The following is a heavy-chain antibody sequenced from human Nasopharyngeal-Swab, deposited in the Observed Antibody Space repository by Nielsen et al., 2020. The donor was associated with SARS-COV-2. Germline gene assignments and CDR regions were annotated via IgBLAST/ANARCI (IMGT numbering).Heavy chain of an antibody. D-gene: IGHD3-10*01. V-gene: IGHV1-24*01. CDR1: GYTLTELS. Sequence: ASVKVSCKVSGYTLTELSMHWVRQAPGKGLEWMGGFDPEDGETIYAQKFQGRVTMTTDTSTSTAYMELRSLRSDDTAVYYCAREGITYYYGSGSYYSDYWGQGTLVTVSS. J-gene: IGHJ4*02. CDR2: FDPEDGET. CDR3: AREGITYYYGSGSYYSDY.